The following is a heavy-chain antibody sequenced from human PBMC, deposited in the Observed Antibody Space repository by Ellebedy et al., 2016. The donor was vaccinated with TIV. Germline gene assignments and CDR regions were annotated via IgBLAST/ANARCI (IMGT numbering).Heavy chain of an antibody. D-gene: IGHD2-15*01. J-gene: IGHJ4*02. V-gene: IGHV3-48*04. Sequence: GESLKISCAGSGFTFSSYGMNWVRQAPGKGLEWVSYISSSSRTIYYADSVKGRFTISRDNAKNSLYLQMNSLRAEDTAMYFCASHGVRYCSGGSCYDASDYWGQGTLVTVSS. CDR2: ISSSSRTI. CDR3: ASHGVRYCSGGSCYDASDY. CDR1: GFTFSSYG.